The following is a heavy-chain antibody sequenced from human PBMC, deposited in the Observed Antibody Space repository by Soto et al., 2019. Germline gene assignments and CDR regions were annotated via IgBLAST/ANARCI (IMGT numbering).Heavy chain of an antibody. J-gene: IGHJ4*02. D-gene: IGHD6-19*01. CDR1: EFTFSGYW. CDR3: ARAPYSNGWYRFDL. Sequence: GGSLRLSCEASEFTFSGYWMSWVRQAPGKGLEWVTDIKHDGSVQYYVDSVKGRFTISRDNAKKLLYLQMNGLRAEDTALYYCARAPYSNGWYRFDLWGQGTLVTVSS. V-gene: IGHV3-7*03. CDR2: IKHDGSVQ.